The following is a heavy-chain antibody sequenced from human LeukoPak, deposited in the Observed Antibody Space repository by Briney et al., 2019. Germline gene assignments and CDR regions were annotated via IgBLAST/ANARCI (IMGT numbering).Heavy chain of an antibody. CDR1: GGPIRSYY. V-gene: IGHV4-4*07. D-gene: IGHD3-10*01. CDR2: IDATDLT. J-gene: IGHJ4*02. CDR3: VRGYGSGTSPFDY. Sequence: SETLSLTCTVSGGPIRSYYWRWIRQTAGKGLEWIGRIDATDLTNYNPSLMGRVTMSVDLSKNGLSLSLTSVTAADTAMYYCVRGYGSGTSPFDYWGQGALVIVSS.